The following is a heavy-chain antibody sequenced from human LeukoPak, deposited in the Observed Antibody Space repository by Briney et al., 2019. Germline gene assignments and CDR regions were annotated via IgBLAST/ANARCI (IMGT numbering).Heavy chain of an antibody. CDR1: GFTFSSYA. D-gene: IGHD2-2*01. J-gene: IGHJ5*02. CDR2: ISGSGGST. CDR3: AKDHCSSTSCYRFNWFDP. V-gene: IGHV3-23*01. Sequence: GGSLRLSCAASGFTFSSYAMSWVRQAPGKGLEWVSAISGSGGSTYYADSVKSRFTISRDNSKSTLYLQMNSLRAEDTAVYYCAKDHCSSTSCYRFNWFDPWGQGTLVTVSS.